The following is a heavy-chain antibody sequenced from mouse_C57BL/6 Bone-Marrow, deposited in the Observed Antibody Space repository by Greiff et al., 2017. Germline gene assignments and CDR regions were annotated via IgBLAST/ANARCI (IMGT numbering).Heavy chain of an antibody. CDR3: ARREPYDGYYRDYFDY. Sequence: QVQLKQPGAELVKPGASVKMSCKASGYTFTSYWITWVKQRPGQGLEWIGDIYPGSGSTNYNEKFKSKATLTVDTSSSTAYMQLSSLTSEDSAVYYCARREPYDGYYRDYFDYWGQGTTLTVSS. CDR1: GYTFTSYW. CDR2: IYPGSGST. J-gene: IGHJ2*01. D-gene: IGHD2-3*01. V-gene: IGHV1-55*01.